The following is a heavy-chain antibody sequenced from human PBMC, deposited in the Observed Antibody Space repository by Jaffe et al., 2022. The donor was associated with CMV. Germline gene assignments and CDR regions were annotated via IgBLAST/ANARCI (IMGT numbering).Heavy chain of an antibody. CDR1: GFTFSSYW. D-gene: IGHD5-18*01. V-gene: IGHV3-7*01. Sequence: EVQLVESGGGLVQPGGSLRLSCAASGFTFSSYWMSWVRQAPGKGLEWVANIKQDGSEKYYVDSVKGRFTISRDNAKNSLYLQMNSLRAEDTAVYYCARDNRVGSYGQAGFDYWGQGTLVTVSS. CDR2: IKQDGSEK. CDR3: ARDNRVGSYGQAGFDY. J-gene: IGHJ4*02.